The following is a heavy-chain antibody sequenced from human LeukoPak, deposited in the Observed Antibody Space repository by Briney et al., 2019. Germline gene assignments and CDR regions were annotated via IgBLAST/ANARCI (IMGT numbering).Heavy chain of an antibody. D-gene: IGHD6-19*01. V-gene: IGHV3-33*01. Sequence: GGSLRLSCAASGFTFSSYGMHWVRQAPGKGLDWVAVIWYDGSNKYYADSVKGRFTISRDNSKNTLYLQMNSLRADDTAVYYCARVSRLLFTSSGWYGDAFDIWGQGTMVTVSS. CDR3: ARVSRLLFTSSGWYGDAFDI. CDR2: IWYDGSNK. J-gene: IGHJ3*02. CDR1: GFTFSSYG.